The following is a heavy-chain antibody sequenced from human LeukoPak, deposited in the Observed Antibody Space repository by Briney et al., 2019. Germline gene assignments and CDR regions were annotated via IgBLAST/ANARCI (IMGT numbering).Heavy chain of an antibody. J-gene: IGHJ4*02. D-gene: IGHD2-15*01. Sequence: GGSLRLSCAASGFTFSSYNMHWVRQAPGKGLEWVSAISGSGGSTYYADSVKGRFTISRDNSKNTLYLQMNSLRAEDTAVYYCAKFRCGGGSCYVVYFDYWGQGTLVTVSS. CDR3: AKFRCGGGSCYVVYFDY. CDR2: ISGSGGST. CDR1: GFTFSSYN. V-gene: IGHV3-23*01.